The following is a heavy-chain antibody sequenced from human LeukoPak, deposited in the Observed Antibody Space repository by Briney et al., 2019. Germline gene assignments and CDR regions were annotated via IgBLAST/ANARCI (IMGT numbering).Heavy chain of an antibody. CDR3: AREPPVAAAATGDWFDP. D-gene: IGHD6-13*01. CDR1: GYTFTSFD. V-gene: IGHV1-8*01. Sequence: ASVKVSCKASGYTFTSFDINWVRQATGQGLEWMGWMNPNSDNTGYAQKFQGRVTMTRNTSISTAYMELSSLRSEDTAVYYCAREPPVAAAATGDWFDPWGQGTLVTVSS. CDR2: MNPNSDNT. J-gene: IGHJ5*02.